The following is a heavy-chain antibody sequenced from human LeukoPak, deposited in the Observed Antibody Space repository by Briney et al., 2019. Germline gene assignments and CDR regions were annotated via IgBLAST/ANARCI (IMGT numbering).Heavy chain of an antibody. J-gene: IGHJ3*02. V-gene: IGHV3-53*01. CDR3: ARGFYYGSGITDQTVRSDAFDI. CDR2: FYSGGRT. Sequence: GGSLRLSCAASGFTVSSNYMSWVRQAPGKGLEWVSVFYSGGRTYYSDSVKGRFTISRDNSKNTLYLQMNSLRAEDTAVYYCARGFYYGSGITDQTVRSDAFDIWGQRTMVTVSS. CDR1: GFTVSSNY. D-gene: IGHD3-10*01.